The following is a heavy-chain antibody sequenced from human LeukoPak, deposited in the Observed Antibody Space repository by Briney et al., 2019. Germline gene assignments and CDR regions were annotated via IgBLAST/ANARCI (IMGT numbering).Heavy chain of an antibody. CDR3: AKDRNGVYFDY. V-gene: IGHV3-30*18. CDR2: MSYDENYE. D-gene: IGHD1-1*01. CDR1: GFTSSTYD. J-gene: IGHJ4*02. Sequence: GGSLRLSCAASGFTSSTYDMHWVRQTPGKGLEWVAVMSYDENYEYYADSVKGRFTISRDSSKNTLYLQMNSLRAEDTAVYYCAKDRNGVYFDYWGQGTLVTVST.